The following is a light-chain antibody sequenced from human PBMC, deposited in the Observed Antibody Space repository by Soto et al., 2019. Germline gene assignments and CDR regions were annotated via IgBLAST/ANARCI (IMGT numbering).Light chain of an antibody. V-gene: IGLV2-14*01. CDR2: EVT. Sequence: QSVLTQPASVSGSLGQSITMSCTGTSTDVGGYNFVSWYQQHPDKAPKLLIYEVTNRPSGVSNRFSGSKSGNTASLTISGLQAEEEADYYCSSYKSTGTPVFGTGTKVTVL. CDR1: STDVGGYNF. J-gene: IGLJ1*01. CDR3: SSYKSTGTPV.